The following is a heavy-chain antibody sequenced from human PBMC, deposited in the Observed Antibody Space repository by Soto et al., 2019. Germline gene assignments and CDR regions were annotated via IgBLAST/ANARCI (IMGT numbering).Heavy chain of an antibody. CDR1: VYTFTGYH. CDR3: ASGGFSSGWYVFDY. CDR2: INPNSGGT. Sequence: ASVKVSCKTSVYTFTGYHMHWVRQAPGQGLEWMGWINPNSGGTNSPQNFQGRVTMTRDTSITTVYMELNSLRSDDTAVYYCASGGFSSGWYVFDYWGQGTLVTVSS. D-gene: IGHD6-19*01. V-gene: IGHV1-2*02. J-gene: IGHJ4*02.